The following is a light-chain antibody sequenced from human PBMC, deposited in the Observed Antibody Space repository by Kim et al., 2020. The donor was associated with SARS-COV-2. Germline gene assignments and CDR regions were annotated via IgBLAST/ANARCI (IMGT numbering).Light chain of an antibody. Sequence: GQSVTISCTGTSSDIGGYNYVSWYQQHPGKAPKFMIYDVSKRPSGVPDRFSGSKSGNTASLTISGLQAEDEADYYCCSYAGSYTRVFGGGTQLTVL. CDR3: CSYAGSYTRV. V-gene: IGLV2-11*01. CDR1: SSDIGGYNY. J-gene: IGLJ3*02. CDR2: DVS.